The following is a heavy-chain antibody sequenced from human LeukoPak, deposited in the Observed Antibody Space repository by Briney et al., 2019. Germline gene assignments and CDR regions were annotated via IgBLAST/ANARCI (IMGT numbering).Heavy chain of an antibody. D-gene: IGHD1-26*01. Sequence: ASVKVSCKASGYTFTGYYMHWLRQAPGQGLEWMGWINPNSGGTNYAQRFQGRVTMTRDTSISTAYMELSRLRSDDTAVYYCARDDSGSYLAFDIWGQGTMFAVSS. CDR3: ARDDSGSYLAFDI. J-gene: IGHJ3*02. CDR1: GYTFTGYY. V-gene: IGHV1-2*02. CDR2: INPNSGGT.